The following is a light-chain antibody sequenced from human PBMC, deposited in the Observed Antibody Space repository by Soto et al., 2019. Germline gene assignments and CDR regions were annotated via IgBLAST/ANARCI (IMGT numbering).Light chain of an antibody. CDR3: AAWDNSLNGHVV. CDR2: SNN. Sequence: QSVLTQPPSASGTPGQRVTISCSGSSSNIGSNTVNWYQQLPGTAPKLLINSNNQRPSGVPDRFSGSKSGTSASLAISGLQSEDEADYYCAAWDNSLNGHVVFGGGTKVTVL. V-gene: IGLV1-44*01. CDR1: SSNIGSNT. J-gene: IGLJ2*01.